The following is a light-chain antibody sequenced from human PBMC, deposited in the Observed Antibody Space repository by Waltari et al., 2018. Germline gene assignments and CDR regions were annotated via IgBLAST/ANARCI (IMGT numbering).Light chain of an antibody. V-gene: IGLV2-23*01. CDR2: EGN. CDR3: CSYAGSDTWV. Sequence: QSALTQPASVSGSPGQSITLSCTGTSRDVGSHAFNLVSWYQQHPGKAPKLMIYEGNKRPSGVSSRFSGSKSGNTASLTISGLQAEDEADYYCCSYAGSDTWVFGGGTKLTVL. CDR1: SRDVGSHAFNL. J-gene: IGLJ3*02.